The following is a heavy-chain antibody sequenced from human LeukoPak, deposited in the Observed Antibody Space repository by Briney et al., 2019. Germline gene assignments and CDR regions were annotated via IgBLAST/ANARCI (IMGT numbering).Heavy chain of an antibody. CDR2: INPNSGGT. J-gene: IGHJ3*02. Sequence: ASVKVSCKASGYTFTGYYMHWVRQAPGQGLEWMGWINPNSGGTNYAQKFQGRVTMTRDTSISTAYMELSSLRSEDTAVYYCAARPRAHLTIFGVVTDAFDIWGQRTMVTVFS. D-gene: IGHD3-3*01. V-gene: IGHV1-2*02. CDR1: GYTFTGYY. CDR3: AARPRAHLTIFGVVTDAFDI.